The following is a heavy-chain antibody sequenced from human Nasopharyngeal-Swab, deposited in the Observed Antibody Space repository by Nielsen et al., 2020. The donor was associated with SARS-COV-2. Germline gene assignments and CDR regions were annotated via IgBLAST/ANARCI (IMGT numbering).Heavy chain of an antibody. CDR2: ISAYNGNT. CDR3: ARDRGKPILVGVSRSSTNFDY. V-gene: IGHV1-18*04. CDR1: GYTFTSYG. Sequence: ASVKVSCKASGYTFTSYGISWVRQAPGQGLEWMGWISAYNGNTKYAQKLQGRVTMTTDTSTSTAYMELRSLRSDDTAVYYCARDRGKPILVGVSRSSTNFDYWGQGTLVTVSS. D-gene: IGHD2-15*01. J-gene: IGHJ4*02.